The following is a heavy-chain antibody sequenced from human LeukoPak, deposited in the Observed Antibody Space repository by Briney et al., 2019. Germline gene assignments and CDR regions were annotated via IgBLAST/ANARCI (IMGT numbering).Heavy chain of an antibody. Sequence: GGSLRLSCAASGFTFSSYAMHWVRQAPGKGLEWVAVISYDGSNKYYADSVKGRFTISRDNSKNTLYLQMNSLRAEDTAVYYCARDRNPYYFDYWGQGTLLTVSS. CDR1: GFTFSSYA. CDR3: ARDRNPYYFDY. J-gene: IGHJ4*02. D-gene: IGHD1-14*01. CDR2: ISYDGSNK. V-gene: IGHV3-30-3*01.